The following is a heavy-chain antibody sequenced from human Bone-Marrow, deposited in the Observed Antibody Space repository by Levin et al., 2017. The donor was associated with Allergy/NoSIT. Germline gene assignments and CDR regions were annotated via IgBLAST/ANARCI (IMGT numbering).Heavy chain of an antibody. CDR3: ARRGWYRDY. Sequence: GSLRLSCTVSGGSISNFYWSWIRQPPGKGMERLGYIHYTGSTNYNPSLMSRVTISVDTSKNQVSLRLDSVTAADTAVYYCARRGWYRDYWGQGTLVTVSS. V-gene: IGHV4-59*01. J-gene: IGHJ4*02. D-gene: IGHD6-19*01. CDR2: IHYTGST. CDR1: GGSISNFY.